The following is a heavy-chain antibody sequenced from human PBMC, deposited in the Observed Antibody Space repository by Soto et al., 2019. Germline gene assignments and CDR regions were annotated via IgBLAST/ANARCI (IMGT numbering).Heavy chain of an antibody. V-gene: IGHV1-2*04. J-gene: IGHJ4*02. CDR3: AITYYYDSSGHYVFDY. CDR2: INPNSGGT. Sequence: ASVKVSCKASGYTFTSYAMHWVRQAPGQRLEWMGWINPNSGGTNYAQKFQGWVTMTRDTSISTAYMELSRLRSDDTAVYYCAITYYYDSSGHYVFDYWGQGTLVTVSS. CDR1: GYTFTSYA. D-gene: IGHD3-22*01.